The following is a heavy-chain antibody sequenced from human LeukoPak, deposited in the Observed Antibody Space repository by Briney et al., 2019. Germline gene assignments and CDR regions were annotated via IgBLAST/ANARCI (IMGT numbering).Heavy chain of an antibody. D-gene: IGHD2-8*01. Sequence: KPSETLSLTCTVSGGSISSSSYYWGWLRPPPGKGLEWSGSIYYSGSTYYNPSLKRRVTISVDTSKNQFSLKLSSVTAADTAVYYCARECTNGVCYLDYWGQGTLVTVSS. J-gene: IGHJ4*02. CDR2: IYYSGST. V-gene: IGHV4-39*01. CDR1: GGSISSSSYY. CDR3: ARECTNGVCYLDY.